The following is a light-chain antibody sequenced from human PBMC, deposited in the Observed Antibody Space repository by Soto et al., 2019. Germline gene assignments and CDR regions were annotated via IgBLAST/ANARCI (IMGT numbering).Light chain of an antibody. CDR3: EKYSSVPV. V-gene: IGKV1-27*01. Sequence: DIQMTQSPTSLSASVGDRVTITCRASQGIRNYVAWYQQIPGKAPKLLIYAASTLQSGVPSRFSGSGSGTDFTITINGLQPEDVATYSGEKYSSVPVFGPGTKVEIK. CDR2: AAS. CDR1: QGIRNY. J-gene: IGKJ3*01.